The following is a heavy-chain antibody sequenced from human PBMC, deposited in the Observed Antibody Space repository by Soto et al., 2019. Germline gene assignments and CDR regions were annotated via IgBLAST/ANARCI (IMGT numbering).Heavy chain of an antibody. CDR2: MNXXSXNX. D-gene: IGHD3-10*01. CDR1: GYTFTSYD. V-gene: IGHV1-8*01. Sequence: ASVKVSCKASGYTFTSYDINWVRQATGQGLEWXGXMNXXSXNXGXAXXXXGRVTMTRNTSISTAYMELSSLRSEDTAVYYCARGYYGSGVPRDVWGQGTTVTVSS. CDR3: ARGYYGSGVPRDV. J-gene: IGHJ6*02.